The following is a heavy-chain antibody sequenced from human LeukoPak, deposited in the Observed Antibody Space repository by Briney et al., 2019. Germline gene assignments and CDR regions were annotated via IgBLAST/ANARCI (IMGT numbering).Heavy chain of an antibody. CDR1: GFTFSSYW. CDR2: IKQEGSEK. J-gene: IGHJ4*02. D-gene: IGHD6-13*01. CDR3: ASGGRSSSWDGDFYYFDY. Sequence: GGSLRLSCAASGFTFSSYWMSWVRQAPGKGLEWVANIKQEGSEKYSVDSVKGRFTISRDNAKHSLYLQMNSLRAEDTAVYYCASGGRSSSWDGDFYYFDYWGQGTLVTVSS. V-gene: IGHV3-7*01.